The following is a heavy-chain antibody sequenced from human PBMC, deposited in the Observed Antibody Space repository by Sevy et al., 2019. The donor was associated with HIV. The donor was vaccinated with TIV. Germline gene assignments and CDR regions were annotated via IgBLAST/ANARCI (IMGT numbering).Heavy chain of an antibody. CDR1: GFTFGDYA. V-gene: IGHV3-49*03. CDR3: TRARATVVTPEYYFDY. Sequence: GGSLRLSCTASGFTFGDYAMSWFRQAPGKGLEWVAFIRRNSYEPYGGTTEYAASVKGRFTISRDDSKSIAYLQMKSLKTEETAFYYWTRARATVVTPEYYFDYWGQGTLVTVSS. J-gene: IGHJ4*02. CDR2: IRRNSYEPYGGTT. D-gene: IGHD4-17*01.